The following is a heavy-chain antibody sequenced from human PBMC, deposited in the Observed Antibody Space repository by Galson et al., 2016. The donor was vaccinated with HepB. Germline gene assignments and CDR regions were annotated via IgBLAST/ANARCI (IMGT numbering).Heavy chain of an antibody. CDR1: GFTFSYYY. Sequence: SLRLSCAASGFTFSYYYMSWIRQAPGKGLEWVSYISGDGRTINYADSVKGRFTISRDNAENSLYLQMNSLRAEDTAVYYYAREPVRLDDLLTGPPKNPDYWGQGTLVTVSS. J-gene: IGHJ4*02. CDR2: ISGDGRTI. CDR3: AREPVRLDDLLTGPPKNPDY. D-gene: IGHD3-9*01. V-gene: IGHV3-11*04.